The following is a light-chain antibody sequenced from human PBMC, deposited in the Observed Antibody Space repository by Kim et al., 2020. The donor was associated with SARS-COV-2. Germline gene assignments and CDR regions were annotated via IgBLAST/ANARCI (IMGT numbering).Light chain of an antibody. Sequence: GQSITLSCTGTSSDIGGNDYVSWYQHHPGKTPKLIIYQVSQRPSGVSDRFSGSKSANMAALTISGLQAEDEADYYCSSYTRSSYVVFGGGTQLTVL. CDR1: SSDIGGNDY. J-gene: IGLJ2*01. CDR3: SSYTRSSYVV. V-gene: IGLV2-14*01. CDR2: QVS.